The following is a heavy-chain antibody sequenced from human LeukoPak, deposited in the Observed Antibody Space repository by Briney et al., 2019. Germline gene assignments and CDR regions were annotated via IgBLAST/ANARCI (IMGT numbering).Heavy chain of an antibody. CDR1: GFTFSSYS. V-gene: IGHV3-48*04. D-gene: IGHD7-27*01. CDR3: AIAIPGALDAFDI. Sequence: GGSLRLSCAASGFTFSSYSMNWVRQAPGKGLEWVSYISSSSSTIYYADSVKGRFTISRDNAKNSLYLQMNSLRAEDTAVYYCAIAIPGALDAFDIWGQGTMVTVSS. CDR2: ISSSSSTI. J-gene: IGHJ3*02.